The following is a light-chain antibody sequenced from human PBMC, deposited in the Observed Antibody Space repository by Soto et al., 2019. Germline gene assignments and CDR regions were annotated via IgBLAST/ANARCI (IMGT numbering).Light chain of an antibody. CDR3: QQYYSYPRT. Sequence: IQMTQSRSSLSASKVDRVTISCLASQGIRNDLGWYQQKPGKAPTRLIYAASSLQSGFPSSFSGSGSGTEFSLTISSLQPEDFATYYCQQYYSYPRTFGQGTKVDI. J-gene: IGKJ1*01. CDR1: QGIRND. V-gene: IGKV1-17*01. CDR2: AAS.